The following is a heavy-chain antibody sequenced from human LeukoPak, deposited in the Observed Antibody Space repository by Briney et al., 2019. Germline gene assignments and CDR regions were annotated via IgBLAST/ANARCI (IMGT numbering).Heavy chain of an antibody. Sequence: ASVTVSCKVSGYTLTELSMHWVRQAPARGREWMGGFDREDGEAIYAQKFHGRVTMTEDTSTDTAYMELSSLRSEDTAVYYCATEIVGTSWWGQGTLGTVSS. CDR1: GYTLTELS. CDR2: FDREDGEA. J-gene: IGHJ4*02. CDR3: ATEIVGTSW. V-gene: IGHV1-24*01. D-gene: IGHD1-1*01.